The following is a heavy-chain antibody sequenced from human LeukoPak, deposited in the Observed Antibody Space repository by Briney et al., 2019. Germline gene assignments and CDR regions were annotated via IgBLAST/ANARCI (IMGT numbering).Heavy chain of an antibody. J-gene: IGHJ4*02. CDR3: AIYAGGGPPR. Sequence: SETLSLTCTVSGGSISSYFWSWVRQPPGKGLEWIGYIYYSGSTNYNPSLKSRVTISVDTSKNQFSLKLTSVTAADTALYYCAIYAGGGPPRWGQGTLVTVSS. V-gene: IGHV4-59*08. D-gene: IGHD2/OR15-2a*01. CDR2: IYYSGST. CDR1: GGSISSYF.